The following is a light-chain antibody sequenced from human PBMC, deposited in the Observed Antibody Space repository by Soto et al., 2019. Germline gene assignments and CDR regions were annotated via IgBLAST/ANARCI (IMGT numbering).Light chain of an antibody. CDR2: SND. Sequence: QSVLTQPPSVSGAPGQRVTISCTGSSSNIGAGYDVHWYQQLPGTAPKLLIYSNDNWPSGVPDRFSGSKSGTSTYLAITGLQAEDEADYFCQSYDSSLSGSGVVFGGGTKVTVL. CDR3: QSYDSSLSGSGVV. V-gene: IGLV1-40*01. J-gene: IGLJ2*01. CDR1: SSNIGAGYD.